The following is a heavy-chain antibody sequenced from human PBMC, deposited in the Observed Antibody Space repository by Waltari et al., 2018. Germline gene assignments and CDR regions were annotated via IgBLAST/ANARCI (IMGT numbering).Heavy chain of an antibody. CDR1: GGTFSSYT. CDR2: IIPILGIA. J-gene: IGHJ6*02. V-gene: IGHV1-69*02. CDR3: ASELAAPADYYGMDV. D-gene: IGHD6-6*01. Sequence: QVQLVQSGAEVKKPGSSVKVSCKASGGTFSSYTISWVRQAPGQGLEWMGRIIPILGIANYAQKFQGRVTITADESTSTAYMELSSLRSEDTAVYYCASELAAPADYYGMDVWGQGTTVTVSS.